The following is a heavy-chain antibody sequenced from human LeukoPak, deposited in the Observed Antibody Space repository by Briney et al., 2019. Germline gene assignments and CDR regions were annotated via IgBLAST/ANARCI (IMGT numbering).Heavy chain of an antibody. CDR2: IYYSGST. CDR1: GGSISSYY. D-gene: IGHD1-26*01. J-gene: IGHJ4*02. V-gene: IGHV4-59*01. CDR3: ARDRASGSYSYDY. Sequence: SETLSLTCTVSGGSISSYYWSWIRQPPGKGLEWIGYIYYSGSTNYNPSLKSRVTISVDTSKNQFSLKRSSVTAADTAVYYCARDRASGSYSYDYWGQGTLVTVSS.